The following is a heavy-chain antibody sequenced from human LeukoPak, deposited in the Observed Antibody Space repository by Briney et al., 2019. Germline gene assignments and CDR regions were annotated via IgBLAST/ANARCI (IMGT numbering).Heavy chain of an antibody. J-gene: IGHJ5*02. CDR2: IYPGDSDT. CDR3: ARLYQLLSNEFDP. V-gene: IGHV5-51*01. D-gene: IGHD2-2*01. CDR1: GYSFTSYW. Sequence: GESLKISCKGSGYSFTSYWIGWVRQMPGKGLEWMGIIYPGDSDTRYSPSFQGQVTISADKFISTAYLQWSSLKASDTAMYYCARLYQLLSNEFDPWGQGTLVTVSS.